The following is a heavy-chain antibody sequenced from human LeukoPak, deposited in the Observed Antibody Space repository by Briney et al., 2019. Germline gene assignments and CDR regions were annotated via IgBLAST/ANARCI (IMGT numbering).Heavy chain of an antibody. J-gene: IGHJ4*02. Sequence: GASVKVSCKASGYTFTSYDINWVRQATGQGLEWMGWMNPNSGNTGYAQKFQGRVTMTRNTSISTAYMELSSLRSGDTAVYYCARRGSNYYDGSGYLPFDYWGQGTLVTVSS. CDR3: ARRGSNYYDGSGYLPFDY. CDR1: GYTFTSYD. V-gene: IGHV1-8*01. D-gene: IGHD3-22*01. CDR2: MNPNSGNT.